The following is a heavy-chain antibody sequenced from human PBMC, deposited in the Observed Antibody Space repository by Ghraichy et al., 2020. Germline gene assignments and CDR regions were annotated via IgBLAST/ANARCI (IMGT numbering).Heavy chain of an antibody. CDR2: ISSESISI. D-gene: IGHD5-12*01. J-gene: IGHJ4*02. CDR1: GFTFSSYS. CDR3: ARFETGRYTGYEEN. V-gene: IGHV3-21*01. Sequence: GGSLRLSCAGSGFTFSSYSLNWVRQAPGKGLEWVSSISSESISIFYADSVKGRFTISRDNAQISLSLQMNSLRVEDTAVYYCARFETGRYTGYEENWGQGTLVTVSS.